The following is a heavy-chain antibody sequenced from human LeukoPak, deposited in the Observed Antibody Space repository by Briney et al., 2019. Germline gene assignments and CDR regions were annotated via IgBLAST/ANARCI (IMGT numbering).Heavy chain of an antibody. CDR2: IYSSVST. D-gene: IGHD3-22*01. J-gene: IGHJ4*02. CDR1: GDSINDHY. CDR3: ARGVADSSGYYGEDF. Sequence: SETLSLTCTVSGDSINDHYWSWIRQPPGEGLEWIGYIYSSVSTNYNPSLKSRVTISADTSKNQFSLKLSSVTAAVTAVYYCARGVADSSGYYGEDFWGQGTLVTVSS. V-gene: IGHV4-4*09.